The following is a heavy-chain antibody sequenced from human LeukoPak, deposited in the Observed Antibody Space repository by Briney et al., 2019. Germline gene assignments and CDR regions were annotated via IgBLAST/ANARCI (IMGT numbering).Heavy chain of an antibody. V-gene: IGHV3-69-1*01. D-gene: IGHD2-21*01. J-gene: IGHJ4*02. Sequence: GGSLRLSCAASGFTVSTNYMSWVRQAPGKGLQWVSTVSASSYIHYSDSVKGRFTISRDNARNSLYLQINSLRYEGTAVYYCARDALQTAHFDYWGQGTLVTVSS. CDR3: ARDALQTAHFDY. CDR2: VSASSYI. CDR1: GFTVSTNY.